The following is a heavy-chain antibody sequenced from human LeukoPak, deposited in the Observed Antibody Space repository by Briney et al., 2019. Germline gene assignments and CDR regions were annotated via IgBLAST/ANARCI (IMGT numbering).Heavy chain of an antibody. CDR2: VVGSGGST. CDR1: GFTSRNYA. D-gene: IGHD6-19*01. J-gene: IGHJ4*02. V-gene: IGHV3-23*01. CDR3: AKGTAVADIYFDS. Sequence: PGGSLRLSCAASGFTSRNYAMSWVRQAPGKGLEWVSAVVGSGGSTYYADSVRGRFTISRDNSKNMLYLQMNSLRAEDTAVYYCAKGTAVADIYFDSWGQGTLVTVSS.